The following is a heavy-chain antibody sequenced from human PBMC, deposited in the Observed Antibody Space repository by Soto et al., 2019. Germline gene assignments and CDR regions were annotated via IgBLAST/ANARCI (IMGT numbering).Heavy chain of an antibody. Sequence: PSETLSLTCSLSGGAIGGYYWSWIRQPPGKALEWIGYVSYSGSTDYHPSLKSRVSISIDTSKNQFSLKMISVTAADTAVYYCARHGSDSSWFFFDPWGQGALVTVSS. CDR2: VSYSGST. J-gene: IGHJ5*02. CDR3: ARHGSDSSWFFFDP. CDR1: GGAIGGYY. D-gene: IGHD6-13*01. V-gene: IGHV4-59*08.